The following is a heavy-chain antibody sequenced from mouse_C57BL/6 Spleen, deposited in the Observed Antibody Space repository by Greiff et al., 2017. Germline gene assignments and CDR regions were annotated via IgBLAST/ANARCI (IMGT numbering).Heavy chain of an antibody. CDR3: ARRDYSNQFAY. Sequence: QVQLKQSGAELMKPGASVKLSCKATGYTFTGYWIEWVKQRPGHGLEWIGEILPGSGSTNYNEKFKGKATFTADTSSNTAYMQLSSLTTEDSAIYYCARRDYSNQFAYWGQGTLVTVSA. D-gene: IGHD2-5*01. CDR2: ILPGSGST. CDR1: GYTFTGYW. J-gene: IGHJ3*01. V-gene: IGHV1-9*01.